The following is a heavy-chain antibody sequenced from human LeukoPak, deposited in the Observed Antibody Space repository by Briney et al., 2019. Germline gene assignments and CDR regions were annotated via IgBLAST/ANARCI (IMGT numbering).Heavy chain of an antibody. CDR1: GYTFTSYG. D-gene: IGHD6-13*01. Sequence: ASGKVSCMASGYTFTSYGISWVRHAPGQGLEWMGWISAYNGNTNYAQKLQGRVTMTTDTSTSTAYMELRSLRSDDTAVYYCARSPGDSSSWYWDPNFDYWGQGTLVTVSS. V-gene: IGHV1-18*01. J-gene: IGHJ4*02. CDR2: ISAYNGNT. CDR3: ARSPGDSSSWYWDPNFDY.